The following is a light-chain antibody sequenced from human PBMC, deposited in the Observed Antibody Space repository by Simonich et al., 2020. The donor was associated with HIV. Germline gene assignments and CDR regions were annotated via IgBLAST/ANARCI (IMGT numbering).Light chain of an antibody. Sequence: DIVMTQSPDSLTVSLGERATINCKSSQSVLSSSNNKNYLTWYQQKPGQPPKLLIYWAATRESGVPDRFSGSGSGTEFTLTISSMQSEDFAVYYCQQYNDWPRTFGQGTKVEI. CDR2: WAA. CDR1: QSVLSSSNNKNY. CDR3: QQYNDWPRT. V-gene: IGKV4-1*01. J-gene: IGKJ1*01.